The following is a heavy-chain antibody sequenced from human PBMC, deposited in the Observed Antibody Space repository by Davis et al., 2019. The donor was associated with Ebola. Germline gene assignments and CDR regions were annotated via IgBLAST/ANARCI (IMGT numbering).Heavy chain of an antibody. CDR1: GFIFGSYE. D-gene: IGHD4-23*01. CDR2: IRFDGSDK. CDR3: ASVVYGGNPNWFDP. V-gene: IGHV3-30*02. J-gene: IGHJ5*02. Sequence: GGSLRLSCAASGFIFGSYEMIWVRQAPGKGLEWVAFIRFDGSDKYYGDSVKGRFTISRDNSKNTLFLQMNSLRVEDTAVYYCASVVYGGNPNWFDPWGQGSLVTVSS.